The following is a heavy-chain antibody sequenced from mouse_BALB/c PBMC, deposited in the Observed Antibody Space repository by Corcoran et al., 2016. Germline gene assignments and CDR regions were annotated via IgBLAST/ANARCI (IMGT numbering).Heavy chain of an antibody. CDR1: GYTFTNYG. Sequence: QIQLVQSGPELKKPGETVKISCKASGYTFTNYGMNWVKQAPGKGLKWMGWIITYTGEPTYADDFKGRFAFSLETSASTAYLQINNLKNEDTATYFCASDPAWFAYWGQGTLVTVSA. CDR3: ASDPAWFAY. V-gene: IGHV9-3-1*01. CDR2: IITYTGEP. J-gene: IGHJ3*01.